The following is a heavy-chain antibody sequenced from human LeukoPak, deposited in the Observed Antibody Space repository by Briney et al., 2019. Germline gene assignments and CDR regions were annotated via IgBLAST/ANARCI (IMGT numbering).Heavy chain of an antibody. D-gene: IGHD1-7*01. CDR1: GFTFSSYA. V-gene: IGHV3-30-3*01. CDR2: ISYDGSNK. CDR3: ARVRNWNYVRYYYYGMDV. Sequence: GRSPRLSCGASGFTFSSYAMHWVRQAPGKGLEWVAVISYDGSNKYYADSVKGRFTISRDNSKNTLYLQMNSLRAEDTAVYYCARVRNWNYVRYYYYGMDVWGQGTTVTVSS. J-gene: IGHJ6*02.